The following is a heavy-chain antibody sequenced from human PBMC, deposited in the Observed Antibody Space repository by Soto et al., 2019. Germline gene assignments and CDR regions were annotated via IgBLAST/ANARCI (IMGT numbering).Heavy chain of an antibody. CDR1: GFTFSNYW. Sequence: GGSLSLSCAASGFTFSNYWMSWVRQAPGKGLEWVANIKQDGSEKYYVDSVKGRFTISRDNAKNSLYLEMNSLRAEDTAVYYCAKRDANYDFWSGYYPMDVWGQGTTVTVSS. J-gene: IGHJ6*02. CDR3: AKRDANYDFWSGYYPMDV. V-gene: IGHV3-7*05. CDR2: IKQDGSEK. D-gene: IGHD3-3*01.